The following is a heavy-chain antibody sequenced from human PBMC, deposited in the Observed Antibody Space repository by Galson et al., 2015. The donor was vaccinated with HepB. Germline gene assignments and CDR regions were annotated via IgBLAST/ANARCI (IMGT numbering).Heavy chain of an antibody. CDR1: GFTFSDYY. CDR2: ISGSVIYT. D-gene: IGHD2-15*01. J-gene: IGHJ6*02. Sequence: SLRLSCAASGFTFSDYYMTWIRQAPGKGLEWVSDISGSVIYTRYADSVKGRFTISRDNAKNSLFPQMNSLRVEDTAVYYCARLYYHDGMDVWGQGTTVTVSS. V-gene: IGHV3-11*06. CDR3: ARLYYHDGMDV.